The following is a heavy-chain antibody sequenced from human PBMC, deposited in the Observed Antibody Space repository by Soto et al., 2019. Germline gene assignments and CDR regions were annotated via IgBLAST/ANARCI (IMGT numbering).Heavy chain of an antibody. CDR2: INPILSMS. Sequence: SVKVSCKASGYTFTTYFIHWVRQAPGLGLEWVGRINPILSMSNYAQKFQGRVTMTADKSTSTAYMELRSLRSEDTAMYYCATSYGSGYRAFDYWGQGALVTVSS. CDR3: ATSYGSGYRAFDY. V-gene: IGHV1-69*02. CDR1: GYTFTTYF. J-gene: IGHJ4*02. D-gene: IGHD3-10*01.